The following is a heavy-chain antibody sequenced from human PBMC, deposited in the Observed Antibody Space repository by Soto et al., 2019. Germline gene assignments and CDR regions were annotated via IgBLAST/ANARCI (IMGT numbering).Heavy chain of an antibody. CDR3: TTDRLTGGSFDY. V-gene: IGHV3-15*01. Sequence: GGSLRLSCAASGFTFSNAWMSWVRQAPGKGLEWVGRIKSKTDGGTTDYAAPVKGRFTISRDDSKNTLYLQMNSLKTEGTAVYYCTTDRLTGGSFDYWGQGTLVTVSS. J-gene: IGHJ4*02. CDR2: IKSKTDGGTT. D-gene: IGHD7-27*01. CDR1: GFTFSNAW.